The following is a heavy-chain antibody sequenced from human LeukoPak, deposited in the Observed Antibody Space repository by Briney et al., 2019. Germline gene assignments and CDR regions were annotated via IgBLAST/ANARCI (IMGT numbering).Heavy chain of an antibody. CDR3: ARERSSVVTDPRGFDY. CDR1: GFTFSSYA. Sequence: GRSLRRSCAASGFTFSSYAMHWVRQAPGKGLEWVAVISYDGSNKYYADSVKGRFTISRDNSKNTLYLQMNSLRAEDTAVYYCARERSSVVTDPRGFDYWGQGTLVTVSS. D-gene: IGHD2-21*02. V-gene: IGHV3-30-3*01. J-gene: IGHJ4*02. CDR2: ISYDGSNK.